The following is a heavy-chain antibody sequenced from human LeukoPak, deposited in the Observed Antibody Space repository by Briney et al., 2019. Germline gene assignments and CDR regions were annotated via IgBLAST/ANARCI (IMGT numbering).Heavy chain of an antibody. D-gene: IGHD3-22*01. V-gene: IGHV3-23*01. Sequence: GGSLRLSCAASGFTFSSYAMSWVRQAPGKGLEWVSAISGSGGSTYYADSVKGRFTISRDNSKNTLYLQMNSLRAEDTAVYYCAKSDYYDSSCYSIGNYFDYWGQGTLVTVSS. CDR2: ISGSGGST. J-gene: IGHJ4*02. CDR3: AKSDYYDSSCYSIGNYFDY. CDR1: GFTFSSYA.